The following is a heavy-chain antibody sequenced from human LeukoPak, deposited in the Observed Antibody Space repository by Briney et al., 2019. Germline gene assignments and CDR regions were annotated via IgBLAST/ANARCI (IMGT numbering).Heavy chain of an antibody. CDR3: AKEYGYTYGEFDY. Sequence: PGGSLRLSCAASGFTFSSYVMTWVRQAPGKGLEWVSAISGSGGSTYYADSVKGRFTISRDNSKNTLYLQMNSLRAEDTAVYYCAKEYGYTYGEFDYWGQGTLVTVSS. CDR1: GFTFSSYV. D-gene: IGHD5-18*01. V-gene: IGHV3-23*01. J-gene: IGHJ4*02. CDR2: ISGSGGST.